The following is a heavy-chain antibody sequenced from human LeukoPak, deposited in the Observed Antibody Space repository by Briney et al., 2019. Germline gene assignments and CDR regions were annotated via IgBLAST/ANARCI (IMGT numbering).Heavy chain of an antibody. D-gene: IGHD2-15*01. Sequence: GGSLRLPCAASGFTFSSYAMSWVRQAPGKGLEWVSAISGSGGSTYYADSVKGRFTISRDNFKNTLYLQMNSLRAEDTAVYYCAKARYCSGGSCYFDYWGQGTLVTVSS. CDR2: ISGSGGST. J-gene: IGHJ4*02. V-gene: IGHV3-23*01. CDR1: GFTFSSYA. CDR3: AKARYCSGGSCYFDY.